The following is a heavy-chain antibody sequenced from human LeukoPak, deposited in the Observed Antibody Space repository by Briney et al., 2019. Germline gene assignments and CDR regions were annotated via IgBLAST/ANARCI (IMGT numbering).Heavy chain of an antibody. J-gene: IGHJ5*02. CDR2: ITPVINTA. V-gene: IGHV1-69*08. CDR1: GGTFLSHT. D-gene: IGHD1-26*01. Sequence: SVKVSCKPSGGTFLSHTFSWVRQAPGQGLEWMGKITPVINTANYAQTFQGRVSIYADKSTTTVYMDLSGLRPDDTAVYYCARVNLRGSNYNWFDPWGQGTLVTVAS. CDR3: ARVNLRGSNYNWFDP.